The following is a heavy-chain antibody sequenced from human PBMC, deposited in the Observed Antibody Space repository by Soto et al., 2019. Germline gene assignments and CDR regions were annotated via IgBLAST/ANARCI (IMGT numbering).Heavy chain of an antibody. Sequence: NPSETLSLTCAVYGGSFSGYYWSWIRQPPGKGLEWIGEIKHSGSTNYNPSLKSRVTISVDTSKNQFSLKLSSVTAADTAVYYCARGSDRLNYYGMDVWGQGTTVTVS. D-gene: IGHD2-15*01. CDR1: GGSFSGYY. J-gene: IGHJ6*02. CDR3: ARGSDRLNYYGMDV. V-gene: IGHV4-34*01. CDR2: IKHSGST.